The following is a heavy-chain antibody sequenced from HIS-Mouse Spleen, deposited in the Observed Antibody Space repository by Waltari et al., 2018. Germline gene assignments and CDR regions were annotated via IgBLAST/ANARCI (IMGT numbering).Heavy chain of an antibody. CDR2: IIREGDRP. CDR3: ARDGGGDYGDYVRAPEYFQH. V-gene: IGHV3-74*01. J-gene: IGHJ1*01. D-gene: IGHD4-17*01. CDR1: GFTFSSYW. Sequence: EVQLVESGGGLVQPGGSLRLSCAASGFTFSSYWMPWVRQAQGKGRGGDYLIIREGDRPSSGDPVKAQLPTSRDNANTPLYLQMNSLRAEDTAVYYCARDGGGDYGDYVRAPEYFQHWGQGTLVTVSS.